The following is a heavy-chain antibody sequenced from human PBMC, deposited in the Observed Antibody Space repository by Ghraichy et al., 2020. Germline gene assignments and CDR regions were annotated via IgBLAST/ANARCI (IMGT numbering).Heavy chain of an antibody. J-gene: IGHJ4*02. V-gene: IGHV3-7*03. D-gene: IGHD5-12*01. CDR1: GFTFSQYW. CDR3: ARGAAEIWGLQDGYYFDS. Sequence: GSLRLSCAASGFTFSQYWMNWVRQAPGKGLEWVANIKQDGSQKYSVDSVKGRFTISRDNAKNSLYLQMNSLRAEDTAIYFCARGAAEIWGLQDGYYFDSRGLGTLVTVAS. CDR2: IKQDGSQK.